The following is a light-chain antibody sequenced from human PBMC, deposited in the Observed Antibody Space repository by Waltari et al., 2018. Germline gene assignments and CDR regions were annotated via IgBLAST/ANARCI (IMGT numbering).Light chain of an antibody. V-gene: IGKV6-21*01. Sequence: EIVLTQSPDFQSVTPKEQVTMTCRASQSIGSHLHWYQQKPNQCPRLLIKFTSQSLPWVPSRFSGSGSGTDFTLTIKSLEAEDAATYFCHQSSTLPQTFGQGTRVEIK. CDR1: QSIGSH. CDR2: FTS. CDR3: HQSSTLPQT. J-gene: IGKJ1*01.